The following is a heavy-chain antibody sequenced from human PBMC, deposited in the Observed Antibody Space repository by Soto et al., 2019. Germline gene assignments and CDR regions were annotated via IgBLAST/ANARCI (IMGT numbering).Heavy chain of an antibody. CDR1: GCSISSSSYY. CDR3: ARRHYDMLTSYFGV. CDR2: IYYSGST. V-gene: IGHV4-39*01. J-gene: IGHJ4*02. D-gene: IGHD3-9*01. Sequence: SETLSLTCPFSGCSISSSSYYWVWIRQPPGKGLEWIGSIYYSGSTYYNPSLKSRVTISVDTSKNQFSLKLSSVTAADTAVYYCARRHYDMLTSYFGVWGQGTLVS.